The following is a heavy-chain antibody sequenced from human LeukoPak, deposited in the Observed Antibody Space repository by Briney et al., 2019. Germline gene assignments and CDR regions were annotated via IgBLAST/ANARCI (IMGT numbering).Heavy chain of an antibody. CDR2: ISSSSSYI. D-gene: IGHD5-18*01. V-gene: IGHV3-21*01. J-gene: IGHJ4*02. CDR3: ARDLNEYSYGNFDY. CDR1: GFTFSSYS. Sequence: PGGSLRLSCAASGFTFSSYSMNWVRQAPGKGLEWVSSISSSSSYIYYAGSVKGRFTISRDNAKNSLYLQMNSLRAEDTAVYYCARDLNEYSYGNFDYWGQGTLVTVSS.